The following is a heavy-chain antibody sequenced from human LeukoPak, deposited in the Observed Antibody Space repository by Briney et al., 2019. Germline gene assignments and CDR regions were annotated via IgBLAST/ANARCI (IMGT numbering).Heavy chain of an antibody. J-gene: IGHJ4*02. V-gene: IGHV4-34*01. Sequence: MTSETLSLTCTVSGGSISSYYWSWIRQPPGKGLEWIGEINHSGSTNYNPSLKSRVTISVDTSKNQFSLKLSSVTAADTAVYYCARVAGYYDYVWGSYRYRNQYYFDYWGQGTLVTVSS. CDR1: GGSISSYY. D-gene: IGHD3-16*02. CDR3: ARVAGYYDYVWGSYRYRNQYYFDY. CDR2: INHSGST.